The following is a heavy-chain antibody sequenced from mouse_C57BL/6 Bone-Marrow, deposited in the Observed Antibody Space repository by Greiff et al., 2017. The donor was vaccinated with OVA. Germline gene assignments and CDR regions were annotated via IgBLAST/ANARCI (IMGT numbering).Heavy chain of an antibody. D-gene: IGHD1-1*01. J-gene: IGHJ3*01. V-gene: IGHV5-2*01. CDR1: EYEFPSHD. Sequence: EVQGVESGGGLVQPGESLKLSCESNEYEFPSHDMSWVRKTPEKRLELVAAINSDGGSTYYPDTMERRFIISRDNTKKTLYLQMSSLRSEDTALYYCAKFITTGVSPAWFAYWGQGTLVTVSA. CDR2: INSDGGST. CDR3: AKFITTGVSPAWFAY.